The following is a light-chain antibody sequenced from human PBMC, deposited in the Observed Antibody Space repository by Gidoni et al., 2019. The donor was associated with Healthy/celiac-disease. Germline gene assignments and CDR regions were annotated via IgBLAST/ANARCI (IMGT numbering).Light chain of an antibody. CDR1: QSVSSN. CDR3: QQYNNWPLT. V-gene: IGKV3-15*01. CDR2: GAS. J-gene: IGKJ4*02. Sequence: EIVMPHPPATLSVSPGERATLSCRASQSVSSNLAWYQQKPGQAPRLLIYGASTRATGIPARVSGSGSGTEFTLTISSLQSEDFAVYYCQQYNNWPLTFXGXTKVEIK.